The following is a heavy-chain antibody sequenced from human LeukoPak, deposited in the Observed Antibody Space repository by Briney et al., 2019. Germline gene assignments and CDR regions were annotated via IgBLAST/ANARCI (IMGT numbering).Heavy chain of an antibody. J-gene: IGHJ4*02. CDR3: ARADLMA. CDR2: INHSGTT. V-gene: IGHV4-34*01. CDR1: GGSFSSYS. D-gene: IGHD5-24*01. Sequence: PSETLSLTCAVSGGSFSSYSWSWIRQPPGKGLEWIGEINHSGTTNYNHNLSLKSRVTISVDTSKNQFSLNLSSVTAADTAVYYCARADLMAWGQGTLVTVSS.